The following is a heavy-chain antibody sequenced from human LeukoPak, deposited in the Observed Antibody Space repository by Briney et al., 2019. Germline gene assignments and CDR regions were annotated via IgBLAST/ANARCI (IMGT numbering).Heavy chain of an antibody. CDR2: INPNSGGT. J-gene: IGHJ4*02. CDR3: ARAGGGLDY. V-gene: IGHV1-2*02. CDR1: GYSFTGYY. Sequence: SVKVSCKASGYSFTGYYVHWVRQAPGQGLAWMGWINPNSGGTNYAQKFQGRVTMTRDTSISTAYMELSSLTSDDTAVYYCARAGGGLDYWGQGTLVTVSS. D-gene: IGHD3-16*01.